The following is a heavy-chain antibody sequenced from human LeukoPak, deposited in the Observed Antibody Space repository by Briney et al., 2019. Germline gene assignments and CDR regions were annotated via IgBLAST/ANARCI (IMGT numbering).Heavy chain of an antibody. V-gene: IGHV4-4*07. D-gene: IGHD2-21*01. J-gene: IGHJ5*02. Sequence: PSGTLSLTCTVSGDSISTYYWSWIRQPAGKGLEWIGRIFSSGYTNYNPSLKSRVRMSVDTSKKQFSLKLNSLTAADTAVYYCARIVSDCGDTRCSDTFDPWGQGTLVTVSS. CDR2: IFSSGYT. CDR1: GDSISTYY. CDR3: ARIVSDCGDTRCSDTFDP.